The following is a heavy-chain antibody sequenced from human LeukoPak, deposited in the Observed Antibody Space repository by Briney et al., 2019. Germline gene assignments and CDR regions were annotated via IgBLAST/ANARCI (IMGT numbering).Heavy chain of an antibody. CDR3: ARVEVAVAIDY. D-gene: IGHD6-19*01. V-gene: IGHV4-34*01. CDR1: GGSFSGYY. Sequence: PSETLSLTCAVYGGSFSGYYWSWIRQPPGKGLEWIGEINHSGSINYNPSLKSRVTISVDTSKNQFSLKLSSVTAADTAVYYCARVEVAVAIDYWGQGTLVTVSS. CDR2: INHSGSI. J-gene: IGHJ4*02.